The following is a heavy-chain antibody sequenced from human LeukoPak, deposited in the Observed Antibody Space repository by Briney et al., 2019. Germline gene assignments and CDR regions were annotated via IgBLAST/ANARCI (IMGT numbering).Heavy chain of an antibody. CDR1: GYSISSGYY. J-gene: IGHJ4*02. CDR3: ARDLSPAQKYSSSSGRFGGDY. D-gene: IGHD6-6*01. Sequence: PSETLSLTCTVSGYSISSGYYWGWIRQPPGKGLEWIGSIYHSGSTYYNPSLKSRVTISVDTSKNQFSLKLSSVTAADTAVYYCARDLSPAQKYSSSSGRFGGDYWGQGTPVTVSS. V-gene: IGHV4-38-2*02. CDR2: IYHSGST.